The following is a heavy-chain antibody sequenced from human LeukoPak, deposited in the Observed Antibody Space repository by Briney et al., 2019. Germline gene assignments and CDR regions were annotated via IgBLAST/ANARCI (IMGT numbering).Heavy chain of an antibody. D-gene: IGHD6-19*01. CDR1: GFTFSTYN. Sequence: GGSLRLSCAASGFTFSTYNMNWVRQAPGKGLEWVAFIRFDGNNKYYADSVKGRFTISRDNSKNTLYLQMNSLRAEDTAVYYCANGRSSGWYPNFDYWGQGTLVTVSS. CDR3: ANGRSSGWYPNFDY. J-gene: IGHJ4*02. V-gene: IGHV3-30*02. CDR2: IRFDGNNK.